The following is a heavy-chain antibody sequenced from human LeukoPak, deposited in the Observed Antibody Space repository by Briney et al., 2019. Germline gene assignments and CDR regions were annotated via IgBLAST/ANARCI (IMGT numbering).Heavy chain of an antibody. Sequence: SVKVSCKASGGTFSSYAISWVRQAPGQGLEWMGRIIPIFGIANYAQKFQGRVTITTDESTSTAYMELSSLRSEDTAVYYCARGGYSYGATYYYDSSGLNWFDPWGQGTLVTVSS. CDR3: ARGGYSYGATYYYDSSGLNWFDP. CDR2: IIPIFGIA. V-gene: IGHV1-69*05. J-gene: IGHJ5*02. D-gene: IGHD3-22*01. CDR1: GGTFSSYA.